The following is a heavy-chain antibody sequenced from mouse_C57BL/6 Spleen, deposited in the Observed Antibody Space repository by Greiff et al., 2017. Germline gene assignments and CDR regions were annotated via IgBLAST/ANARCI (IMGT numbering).Heavy chain of an antibody. Sequence: EVQLQQSGPELVKPGASVKISCKASGYTFTDYYMNWVKQSHGKSLEWIGDINPNNGGTSYNQKFKGKATLTVDKSSSTAYMELRSLTSEDSAVYYCARTGAGPFDYWGQGTTLTVSS. CDR3: ARTGAGPFDY. J-gene: IGHJ2*01. CDR2: INPNNGGT. CDR1: GYTFTDYY. V-gene: IGHV1-26*01.